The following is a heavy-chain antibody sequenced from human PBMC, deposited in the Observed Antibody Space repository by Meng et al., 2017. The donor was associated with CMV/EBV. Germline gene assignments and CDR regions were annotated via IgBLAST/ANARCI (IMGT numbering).Heavy chain of an antibody. Sequence: ASVKVSCKASGYTFTSYYMHWVRQAPGQGLEWMGIINPSGGSTSYAQKFQGRVTMTRDTSTRTVYMELSSLRSEDTAVYYCARVTQLAPKQLRSLYYFDYWGQGTLVTVSS. J-gene: IGHJ4*02. CDR2: INPSGGST. V-gene: IGHV1-46*01. D-gene: IGHD6-6*01. CDR1: GYTFTSYY. CDR3: ARVTQLAPKQLRSLYYFDY.